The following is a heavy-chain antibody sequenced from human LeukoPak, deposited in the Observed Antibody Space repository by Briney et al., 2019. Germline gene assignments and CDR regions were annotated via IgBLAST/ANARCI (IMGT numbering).Heavy chain of an antibody. CDR3: ARHKVAYFDL. J-gene: IGHJ2*01. V-gene: IGHV1-8*03. D-gene: IGHD5-12*01. CDR2: INPKRCNT. CDR1: GYTFIISD. Sequence: ASVKVSCKASGYTFIISDINWFRQAPGQGPEWIGWINPKRCNTGYAQKFQGRVTISRDTSISTAYMELSSLRSEDTAVYYCARHKVAYFDLWGRGTLVIVSS.